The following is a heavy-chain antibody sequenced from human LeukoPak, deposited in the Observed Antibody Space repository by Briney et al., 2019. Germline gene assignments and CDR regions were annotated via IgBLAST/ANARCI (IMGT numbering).Heavy chain of an antibody. CDR3: VKKRWTYHDACDV. V-gene: IGHV3-30*02. Sequence: GGSLRLSCAASGFTFSSYAMHWVRQAPGKGLEWVTFIQYDGTNKYYADSVKGRFTISRDNSKNTLYLQMNSLRVEDTAVYYCVKKRWTYHDACDVWGQGTMVTVSS. CDR2: IQYDGTNK. J-gene: IGHJ3*01. D-gene: IGHD5-24*01. CDR1: GFTFSSYA.